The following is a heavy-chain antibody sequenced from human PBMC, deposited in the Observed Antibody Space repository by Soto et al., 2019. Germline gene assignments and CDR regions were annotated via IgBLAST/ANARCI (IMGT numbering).Heavy chain of an antibody. CDR1: GGSISSSDW. J-gene: IGHJ4*02. CDR2: VSHAGNT. CDR3: ARDFKAPNDAWAFDS. V-gene: IGHV4-4*02. D-gene: IGHD1-1*01. Sequence: QVHLRESGPGLVKPSGTLSLTCAVSGGSISSSDWWSWVRQPPGKGLEWIGEVSHAGNTIYNPSLKSRVLISVDNSRNEFSLTLISVTAADTAVYYCARDFKAPNDAWAFDSWGQGSLVTVSS.